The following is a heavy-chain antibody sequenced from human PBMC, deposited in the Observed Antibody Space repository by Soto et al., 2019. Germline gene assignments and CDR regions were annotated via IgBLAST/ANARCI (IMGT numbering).Heavy chain of an antibody. CDR2: MNPNSGNT. CDR3: AKVGLYSSGWLHYYYDHGLDV. D-gene: IGHD6-25*01. CDR1: GYTFPSYD. V-gene: IGHV1-8*01. Sequence: ASVKVSCKASGYTFPSYDINWVRQATGQGLEWMGWMNPNSGNTGYAQQLQGRVTMNRNTSLSTAYMELSSLRFEDTAVYYCAKVGLYSSGWLHYYYDHGLDVWGEATTVTV. J-gene: IGHJ6*02.